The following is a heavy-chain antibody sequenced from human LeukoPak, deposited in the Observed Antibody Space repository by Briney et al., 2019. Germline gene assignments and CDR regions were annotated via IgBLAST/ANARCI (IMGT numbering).Heavy chain of an antibody. V-gene: IGHV4-38-2*02. J-gene: IGHJ4*02. CDR1: GYSISSGYY. CDR2: IYHSGST. D-gene: IGHD6-6*01. Sequence: SETLSLTCTVSGYSISSGYYWGWIRQPPGKGLEWIGSIYHSGSTYYNPSLKSRVTISVDTSKNQFSLKLSSVTAADTAVYYCARDRRLWYSSSSGYFDYWGQGTLVTVSS. CDR3: ARDRRLWYSSSSGYFDY.